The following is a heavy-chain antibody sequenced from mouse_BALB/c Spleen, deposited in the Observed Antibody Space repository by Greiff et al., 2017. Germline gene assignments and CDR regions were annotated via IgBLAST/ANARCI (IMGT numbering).Heavy chain of an antibody. V-gene: IGHV5-6-5*01. J-gene: IGHJ2*01. D-gene: IGHD2-4*01. CDR3: ARKGGMITTGFDY. Sequence: DVQLQESGGGLVKPGGSLKLSCAASGFTFSSYAMSWVRQTPEKRLEWVASISSGGSTYYPDSVKGRFTISRDNARNILYLQMSSLRSEDTAMYYCARKGGMITTGFDYWGQGTTLTVSA. CDR2: ISSGGST. CDR1: GFTFSSYA.